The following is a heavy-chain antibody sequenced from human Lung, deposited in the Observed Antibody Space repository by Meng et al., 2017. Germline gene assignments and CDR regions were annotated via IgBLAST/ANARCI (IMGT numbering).Heavy chain of an antibody. CDR2: INAGNGNT. D-gene: IGHD2-21*02. J-gene: IGHJ4*02. V-gene: IGHV1-3*01. CDR1: GNTFTSYA. CDR3: ARGDYCGGDCYWFDY. Sequence: VPLVQSGAEVKKPGASVKGSCKASGNTFTSYAMHWVRQAPGQRLEWMGWINAGNGNTKYSQKFQGRVTITRDTSASTAYMELSSLRSEDTAVYYCARGDYCGGDCYWFDYWGQGTLVTVSS.